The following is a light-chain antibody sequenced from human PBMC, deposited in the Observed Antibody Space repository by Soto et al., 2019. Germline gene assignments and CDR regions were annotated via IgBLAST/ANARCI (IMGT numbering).Light chain of an antibody. CDR2: KAS. V-gene: IGKV1-5*03. CDR3: QQYNSYSTWT. J-gene: IGKJ1*01. CDR1: QSISSW. Sequence: DIQMTQSPSTLSASVGDRVNITCRASQSISSWLAWYQQKPGKAPKLLIYKASSLESGVPSRFSGSGSGTEFTLTISSLQPDDFATYYCQQYNSYSTWTFGQGTKVDTK.